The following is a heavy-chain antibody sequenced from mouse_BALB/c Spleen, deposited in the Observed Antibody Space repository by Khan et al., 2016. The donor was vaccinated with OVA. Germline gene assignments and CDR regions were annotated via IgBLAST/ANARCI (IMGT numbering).Heavy chain of an antibody. CDR2: INPDNKTI. J-gene: IGHJ2*01. D-gene: IGHD2-4*01. V-gene: IGHV4-1*02. Sequence: EVKLLESGGGLVQPGGSLKLSCAASGCDFSRYWMSWVRQAPGKGLEWIGDINPDNKTINYTPSLKDKFIISRDNAKNTLYLQMSKVRSEDTALYYCARVYYDYFDYWGQGTTLTVSS. CDR1: GCDFSRYW. CDR3: ARVYYDYFDY.